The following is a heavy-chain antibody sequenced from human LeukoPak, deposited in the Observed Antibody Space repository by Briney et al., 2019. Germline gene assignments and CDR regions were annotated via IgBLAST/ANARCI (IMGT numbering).Heavy chain of an antibody. D-gene: IGHD5-12*01. CDR1: GFTFSSNG. V-gene: IGHV3-30*18. J-gene: IGHJ3*02. CDR2: ISYDGSHK. Sequence: GGSLRLSCAASGFTFSSNGMHWVRQAPGKGLEWVAVISYDGSHKYYADSVKARFTISRDNSKNTLYLQMNSLRAEDTAVYYCAKDRYSGYDRVTFDIWGQGSMLTVSS. CDR3: AKDRYSGYDRVTFDI.